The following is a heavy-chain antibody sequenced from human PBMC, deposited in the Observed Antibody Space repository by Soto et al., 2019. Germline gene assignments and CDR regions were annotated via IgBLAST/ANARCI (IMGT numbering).Heavy chain of an antibody. J-gene: IGHJ3*02. Sequence: PGGSLRLSCAASGFTVSSNYMSWVRQAPGKGLEWVSVIYSGGSTYYADSVKGRFTISRDNSKNTLYLQMNSLRAEDTAVYYCARSSTRAQDAFDIWGQGTMVTVSS. CDR2: IYSGGST. CDR3: ARSSTRAQDAFDI. V-gene: IGHV3-66*01. D-gene: IGHD2-2*01. CDR1: GFTVSSNY.